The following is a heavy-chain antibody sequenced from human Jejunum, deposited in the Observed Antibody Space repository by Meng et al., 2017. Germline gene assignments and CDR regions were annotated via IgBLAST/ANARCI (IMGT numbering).Heavy chain of an antibody. D-gene: IGHD6-13*01. Sequence: GESLKISCAASGFTFNNYAMTWVRQAPGKGPECVAAISGGGLSAYYADSVRGRFTISRDNIKNTLYLQMNGLRAEDTAVYYCALGAAAFPFDYWGQGTLVTVSS. V-gene: IGHV3-23*01. CDR3: ALGAAAFPFDY. CDR1: GFTFNNYA. J-gene: IGHJ4*02. CDR2: ISGGGLSA.